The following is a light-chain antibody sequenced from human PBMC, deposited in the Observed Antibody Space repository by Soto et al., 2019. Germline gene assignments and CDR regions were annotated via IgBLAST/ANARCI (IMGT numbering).Light chain of an antibody. CDR3: SSYTSSSTPEV. V-gene: IGLV2-14*01. J-gene: IGLJ1*01. CDR2: EVS. Sequence: QSVLTQPASVSGSPGQSITISCTGTSSDVGGYNYVSWYQQHPGKAPKLMIYEVSNRPSGVSNRFSGSKSGNTASLTISGHEAEDEADYYCSSYTSSSTPEVFGTGTKLTVL. CDR1: SSDVGGYNY.